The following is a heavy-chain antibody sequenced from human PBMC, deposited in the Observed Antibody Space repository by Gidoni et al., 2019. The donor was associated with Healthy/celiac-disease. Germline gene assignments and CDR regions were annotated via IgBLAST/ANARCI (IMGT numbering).Heavy chain of an antibody. CDR3: AADLKYCSSTSCYSSLYYYYGMDV. V-gene: IGHV1-58*01. D-gene: IGHD2-2*02. CDR2: FVVGSGNT. CDR1: GFTFTSSA. J-gene: IGHJ6*02. Sequence: QMQLVQSGPEVKKPGTSVKVSCKASGFTFTSSAVQWVRQARGQRLEWIGWFVVGSGNTNYAQKFQERVTIIRDMSTSTAYMELSSLRSEDTAVYYCAADLKYCSSTSCYSSLYYYYGMDVWGQGTTVTVSS.